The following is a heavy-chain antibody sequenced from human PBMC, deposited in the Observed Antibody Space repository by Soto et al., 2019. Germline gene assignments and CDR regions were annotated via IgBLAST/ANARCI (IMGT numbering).Heavy chain of an antibody. CDR1: GYTFTNYG. V-gene: IGHV1-18*04. CDR2: TNTYNDNT. CDR3: ARGMTPDYFDF. Sequence: QVQLVQSGPEVKKPGASVKVSCKTSGYTFTNYGISWVRQAPGQGLEWMGWTNTYNDNTKYAQDLQGRVTMTADTSTNTAYLDLRSLRSDDTAVFFCARGMTPDYFDFWGQGTLVTVSS. J-gene: IGHJ4*02.